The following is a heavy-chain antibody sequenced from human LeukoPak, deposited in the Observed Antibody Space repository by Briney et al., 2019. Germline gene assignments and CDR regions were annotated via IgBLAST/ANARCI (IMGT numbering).Heavy chain of an antibody. Sequence: SQTLSLTCTVSGGSISSGSYYWSWIRQPAGKGLEWIGRIYTSGGTNYNPSLKSRVTISVDASKNQFSLKLSSVTAADTAVYYCASLGIAAAGTFVDYWGQGTLVTVSS. V-gene: IGHV4-61*02. D-gene: IGHD6-13*01. CDR3: ASLGIAAAGTFVDY. CDR1: GGSISSGSYY. J-gene: IGHJ4*02. CDR2: IYTSGGT.